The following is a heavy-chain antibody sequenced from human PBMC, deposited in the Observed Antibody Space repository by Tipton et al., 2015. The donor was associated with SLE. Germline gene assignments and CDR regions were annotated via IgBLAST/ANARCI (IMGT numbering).Heavy chain of an antibody. V-gene: IGHV3-30*02. J-gene: IGHJ4*02. D-gene: IGHD5-24*01. CDR2: IRYDGTKK. CDR1: GFPFSSYG. Sequence: SLRHSCAASGFPFSSYGMHWVRQAPGKGLEWVDFIRYDGTKKNYLDSVKGRVTISRDNSKNTLYLQVNSLRAEDTAVYYCAKDQSQIAITSLDEWGQGTLVTVSS. CDR3: AKDQSQIAITSLDE.